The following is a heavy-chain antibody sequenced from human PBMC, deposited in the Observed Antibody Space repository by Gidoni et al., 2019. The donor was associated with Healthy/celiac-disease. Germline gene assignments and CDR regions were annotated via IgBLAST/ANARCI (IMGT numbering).Heavy chain of an antibody. CDR3: ARGHSDDYGDYYSGYYGMDV. CDR2: IYYSGRT. Sequence: QVQLQPSGPGLVQPSQTLSLTCTVPGGSTRSGAYSWCWIRQPPGKGLEWIGYIYYSGRTYYNPSLKSRVTISVDTSKNQFSLKLSSVTAADTAVYYCARGHSDDYGDYYSGYYGMDVWGQGTTVTVSS. D-gene: IGHD4-17*01. J-gene: IGHJ6*02. V-gene: IGHV4-30-4*01. CDR1: GGSTRSGAYS.